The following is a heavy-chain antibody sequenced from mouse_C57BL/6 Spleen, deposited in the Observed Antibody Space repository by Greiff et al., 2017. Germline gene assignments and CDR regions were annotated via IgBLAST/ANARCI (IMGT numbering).Heavy chain of an antibody. Sequence: EVMLVESGGGLVQPKGSLKLSCAASGFSFNTYAMNWVRQAPGKGLEWVARIRSKSNNYATYYADSVKDRFTISRDDSESMLYLQMNNLKTEDTAMYYCVRDGYYVSWFAYWGQGTLVTVSA. CDR2: IRSKSNNYAT. CDR1: GFSFNTYA. D-gene: IGHD2-3*01. J-gene: IGHJ3*01. CDR3: VRDGYYVSWFAY. V-gene: IGHV10-1*01.